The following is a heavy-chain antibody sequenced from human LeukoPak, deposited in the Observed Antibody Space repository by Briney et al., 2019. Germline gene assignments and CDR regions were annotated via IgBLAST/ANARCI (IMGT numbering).Heavy chain of an antibody. V-gene: IGHV3-7*01. J-gene: IGHJ4*02. CDR3: AKDGYDSSGYYPGIFDY. Sequence: GGSLRLSCAASGFTFSSYWMSWVRQAPGKGLEWVANIKQDGSEKYYVDSVKGRFTISRDNAKNSLYLQMNSLRAEDTAVYYCAKDGYDSSGYYPGIFDYWGQGTLVTVSS. CDR1: GFTFSSYW. D-gene: IGHD3-22*01. CDR2: IKQDGSEK.